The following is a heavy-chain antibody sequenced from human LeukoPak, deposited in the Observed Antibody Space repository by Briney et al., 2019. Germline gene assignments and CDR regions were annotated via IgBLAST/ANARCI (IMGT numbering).Heavy chain of an antibody. Sequence: ASVKVSCKASGYTFTGYYMHWVRQAPGQGLEWMGWINPNSGDTDYTQKFQGRVTMTRDTSISTAYMELSRLRSDDTAVYYCARDYSRYFDFWGQGTLVTVSS. V-gene: IGHV1-2*02. CDR2: INPNSGDT. D-gene: IGHD4-11*01. J-gene: IGHJ4*02. CDR1: GYTFTGYY. CDR3: ARDYSRYFDF.